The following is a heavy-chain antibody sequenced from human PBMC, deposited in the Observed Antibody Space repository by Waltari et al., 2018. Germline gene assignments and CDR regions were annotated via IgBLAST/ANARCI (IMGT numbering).Heavy chain of an antibody. D-gene: IGHD1-26*01. CDR3: AKGVVGATIKVTSFDY. J-gene: IGHJ4*02. Sequence: EVQLVESGGGLVQPGRSLRLSCAASGFTFDDYAMHWVRQAPGKGLEWVSGISWNSGSIGYADSVNGRFTISRDNAKNSLYLQMNSLRAEDMALYYCAKGVVGATIKVTSFDYWGQGTLVTVSS. CDR2: ISWNSGSI. CDR1: GFTFDDYA. V-gene: IGHV3-9*03.